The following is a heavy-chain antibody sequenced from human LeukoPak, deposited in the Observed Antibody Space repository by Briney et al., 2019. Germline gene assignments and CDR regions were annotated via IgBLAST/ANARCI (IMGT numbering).Heavy chain of an antibody. V-gene: IGHV1-18*01. CDR3: ARVIDCSSGNCYTNWFDP. CDR1: GYTFTSYG. J-gene: IGHJ5*02. D-gene: IGHD2-15*01. Sequence: GASVKVSCKASGYTFTSYGISWVRQAPGQGPEWMGWISGYKGNTNYAQKLQGRVIMTTDTSTSTAYMELRSLRSDDTAVYYCARVIDCSSGNCYTNWFDPWGQGTLVTVSS. CDR2: ISGYKGNT.